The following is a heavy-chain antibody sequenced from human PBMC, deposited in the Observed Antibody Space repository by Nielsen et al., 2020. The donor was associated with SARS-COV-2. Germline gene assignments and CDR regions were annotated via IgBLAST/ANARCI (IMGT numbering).Heavy chain of an antibody. J-gene: IGHJ4*02. CDR2: INHSGST. Sequence: SETLSLTCAVYGGSFSGYYCSWIRQPPGKGLEWIGEINHSGSTNYNPSLKSRVTISVDTSKNQFSLKLSSVTAADTAVYYCASLSITLDYFDYWGQGTLVTVSS. D-gene: IGHD3-10*01. CDR1: GGSFSGYY. CDR3: ASLSITLDYFDY. V-gene: IGHV4-34*01.